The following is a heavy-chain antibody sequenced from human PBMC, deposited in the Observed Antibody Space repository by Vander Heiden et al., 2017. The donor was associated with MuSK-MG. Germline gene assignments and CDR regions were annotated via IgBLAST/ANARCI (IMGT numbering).Heavy chain of an antibody. CDR2: IIPIVGTA. CDR3: ATHRTYYDFWSDKTQGDNYFDY. V-gene: IGHV1-69*06. Sequence: QVQLVQSGAEVTKPGSSVKVSCKASGGPFRSYSFSWVRQAPGQGLEWMGGIIPIVGTANYAQKFQGRVTRTADKSTSTAYMELSSLRSEDTAVYYCATHRTYYDFWSDKTQGDNYFDYWGQGTLVTVSS. D-gene: IGHD3-3*01. J-gene: IGHJ4*02. CDR1: GGPFRSYS.